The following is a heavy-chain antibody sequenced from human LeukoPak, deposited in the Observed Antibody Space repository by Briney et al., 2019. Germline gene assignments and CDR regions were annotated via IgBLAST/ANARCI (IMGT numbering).Heavy chain of an antibody. CDR2: ISGSGGST. D-gene: IGHD6-6*01. V-gene: IGHV3-23*01. CDR1: GFTFSSYA. Sequence: RAGGSLRLSCAASGFTFSSYAIYWVRQAPGKGLEWVSGISGSGGSTYFADSVKGRFTISRDISNSTLFLQMNRLRTDDTAVYYCARQGSSLDYHHNFLDVWGKGTPVTVSS. J-gene: IGHJ6*03. CDR3: ARQGSSLDYHHNFLDV.